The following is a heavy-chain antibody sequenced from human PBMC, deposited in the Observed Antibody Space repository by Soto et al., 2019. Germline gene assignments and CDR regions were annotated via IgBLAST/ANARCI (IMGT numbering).Heavy chain of an antibody. V-gene: IGHV4-39*01. J-gene: IGHJ4*02. D-gene: IGHD3-10*01. CDR3: ARLSITMVRGVISLGVDY. Sequence: SETLSLTCTVSGSSISSSSYYWGWIRQPPGKGLEWIGSIYYSGSTYYNPSLKSRVTISVDTSKNQFSLKLSSVTAADTAVYYCARLSITMVRGVISLGVDYWGQGTLVTVSS. CDR2: IYYSGST. CDR1: GSSISSSSYY.